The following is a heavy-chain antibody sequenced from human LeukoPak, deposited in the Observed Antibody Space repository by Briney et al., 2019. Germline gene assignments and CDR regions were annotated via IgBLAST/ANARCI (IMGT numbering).Heavy chain of an antibody. CDR3: ARDNGGLGGYDHFYYYGMDV. D-gene: IGHD5-12*01. CDR2: IIPIFGKA. J-gene: IGHJ6*04. V-gene: IGHV1-69*13. Sequence: ASVKVSCKASGFTFSTYAINWVRQAPGQGLEWMGGIIPIFGKANYAQKFQGRVTLTADESTSTAYMELSRLRCEDTAMYYCARDNGGLGGYDHFYYYGMDVWGKGTTVTVSS. CDR1: GFTFSTYA.